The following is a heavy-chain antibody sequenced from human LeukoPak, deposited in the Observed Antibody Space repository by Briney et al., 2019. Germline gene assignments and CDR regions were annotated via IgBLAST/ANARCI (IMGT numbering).Heavy chain of an antibody. CDR1: GFTVSSNY. J-gene: IGHJ6*03. CDR2: IYSGGST. Sequence: AGGSLRLSCAASGFTVSSNYMSWVRQAPGKGLEWVSVIYSGGSTYYADSVKGRFTISRDNSKNTLYLQMNSLRAEDTAVYYCAREEYYYMDVWGKGTTVTVSS. CDR3: AREEYYYMDV. V-gene: IGHV3-53*01.